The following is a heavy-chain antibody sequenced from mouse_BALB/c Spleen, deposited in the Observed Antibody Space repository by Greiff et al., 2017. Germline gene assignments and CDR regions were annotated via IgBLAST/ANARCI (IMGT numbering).Heavy chain of an antibody. CDR1: GFSLTGYG. CDR3: ASYYYGSSYNAMDY. V-gene: IGHV2-6-7*01. CDR2: IWGDGST. D-gene: IGHD1-1*01. Sequence: QVQLKESGPGLVAPSQSLSITCTVSGFSLTGYGVNWVRQPPGKGLEWLGMIWGDGSTDYNSALKSRLSISKDNSKSQVFLKMNSLQTDDTAMYYCASYYYGSSYNAMDYWGQGTSVTVSS. J-gene: IGHJ4*01.